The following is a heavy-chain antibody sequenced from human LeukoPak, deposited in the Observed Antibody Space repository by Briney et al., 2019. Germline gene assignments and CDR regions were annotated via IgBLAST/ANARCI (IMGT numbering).Heavy chain of an antibody. CDR1: GGSISSYY. CDR2: IYYSGST. J-gene: IGHJ6*03. V-gene: IGHV4-59*01. Sequence: PSETLSLTCTVSGGSISSYYWSWIRQPPWKGLEWIGYIYYSGSTNYNPSLKSRVTISVDTSKNQFSLKLSSVTAADTAVYYCARDFSGPLYYYMDVWGKGTTVTVSS. CDR3: ARDFSGPLYYYMDV. D-gene: IGHD2-15*01.